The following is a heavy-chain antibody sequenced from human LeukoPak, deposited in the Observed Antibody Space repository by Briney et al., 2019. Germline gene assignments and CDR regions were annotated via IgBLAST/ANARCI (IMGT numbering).Heavy chain of an antibody. CDR3: ARDSGYPNWFDP. CDR2: IYSGGST. V-gene: IGHV3-53*01. J-gene: IGHJ5*02. CDR1: GFTVSSNY. Sequence: GGSLRLSCAASGFTVSSNYMSWVRQAPGKGLEWVSVIYSGGSTYYADSVKGRFTISRDNSKNTLHLQMNSLRAEDTAVYYCARDSGYPNWFDPWGQGTLVTVSS. D-gene: IGHD5-12*01.